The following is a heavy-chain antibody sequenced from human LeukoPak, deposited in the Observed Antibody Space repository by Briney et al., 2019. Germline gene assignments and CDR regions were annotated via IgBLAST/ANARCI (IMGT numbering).Heavy chain of an antibody. V-gene: IGHV3-30*03. Sequence: PGRSLRLSCAASGFTFSSYGMHWVRQAPGKGLEWVAVISYDGGNKYYADSVKGRFTISSDNSKNTLYLQMNSLRAEDTAVYYCARARRSGGITLVRGVKDRGWFDPWGQGTLVTVSS. CDR2: ISYDGGNK. CDR1: GFTFSSYG. D-gene: IGHD3-10*01. J-gene: IGHJ5*02. CDR3: ARARRSGGITLVRGVKDRGWFDP.